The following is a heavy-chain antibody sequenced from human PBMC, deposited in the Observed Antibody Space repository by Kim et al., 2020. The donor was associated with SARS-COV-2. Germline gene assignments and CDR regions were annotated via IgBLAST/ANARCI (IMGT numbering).Heavy chain of an antibody. CDR1: GFTFSSYG. J-gene: IGHJ6*02. Sequence: GGSLRLSCAASGFTFSSYGMHWVRQAPGKGLEWVAVIRNGGSNKYYADSVKGRFTISRDNSKNTLYLQMNSLRAEDTAVYYCARDLLVGATSYGMDVWGQGTTVTVSS. CDR2: IRNGGSNK. CDR3: ARDLLVGATSYGMDV. D-gene: IGHD1-26*01. V-gene: IGHV3-33*01.